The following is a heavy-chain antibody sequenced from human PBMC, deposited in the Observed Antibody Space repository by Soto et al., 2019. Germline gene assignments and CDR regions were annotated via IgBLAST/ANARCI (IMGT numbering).Heavy chain of an antibody. Sequence: LSLTCTVSGGSISSSSYYWGWIRQPPGKGLEWIGSIYYSGSTYYNPSLKSRVTISVDTSKNQFSLKLSSVTAADTAVYYCARHGIAAAGNNWFDPWGQGTLVTVSS. J-gene: IGHJ5*02. V-gene: IGHV4-39*01. D-gene: IGHD6-13*01. CDR3: ARHGIAAAGNNWFDP. CDR1: GGSISSSSYY. CDR2: IYYSGST.